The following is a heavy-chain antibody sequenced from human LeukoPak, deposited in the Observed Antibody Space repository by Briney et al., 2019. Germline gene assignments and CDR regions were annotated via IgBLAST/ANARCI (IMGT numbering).Heavy chain of an antibody. D-gene: IGHD5-12*01. V-gene: IGHV3-23*01. J-gene: IGHJ6*02. CDR2: ISGSGSDT. CDR3: AKAVYSGYGLENYAMDV. Sequence: GGSLRLSCAASGFTFSHYAMSWVRQAPGKGLERVSGISGSGSDTFYADPVKGRYTISRDNYKKTMYLQMNSLRAEDTAVYYCAKAVYSGYGLENYAMDVWGQGTTVTVS. CDR1: GFTFSHYA.